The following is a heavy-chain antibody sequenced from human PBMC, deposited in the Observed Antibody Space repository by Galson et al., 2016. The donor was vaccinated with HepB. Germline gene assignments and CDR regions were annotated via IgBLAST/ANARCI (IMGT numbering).Heavy chain of an antibody. V-gene: IGHV1-2*02. CDR1: GYAFTGHN. Sequence: SVKVSCKASGYAFTGHNIHWVRQAAGHGLEWMGWINPNSGGTIYAQSFQGGVTMTRDTSISTASMELSRLRSDDTAVYYCARGPLGYYYDRSGSLDFWGQGTLVTVSS. CDR3: ARGPLGYYYDRSGSLDF. D-gene: IGHD3-22*01. CDR2: INPNSGGT. J-gene: IGHJ4*02.